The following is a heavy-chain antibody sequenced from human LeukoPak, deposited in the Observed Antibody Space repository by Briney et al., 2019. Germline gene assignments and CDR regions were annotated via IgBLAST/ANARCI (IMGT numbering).Heavy chain of an antibody. CDR3: AREGDYDFWSGYYYLFDY. CDR1: GYTFTSYG. CDR2: ISPYNGNT. V-gene: IGHV1-18*01. D-gene: IGHD3-3*01. Sequence: ASVKVSCKASGYTFTSYGISWVRQAPGQGLEWMGWISPYNGNTNYAQNLQGRVTMTTDTSTNTAYMDLRSLRSGDTAVYYCAREGDYDFWSGYYYLFDYWGQGTLVTVSS. J-gene: IGHJ4*02.